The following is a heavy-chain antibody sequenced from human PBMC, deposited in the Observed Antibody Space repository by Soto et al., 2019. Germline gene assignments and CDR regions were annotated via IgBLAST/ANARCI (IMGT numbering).Heavy chain of an antibody. CDR1: GIMASGYG. V-gene: IGHV1-69*09. J-gene: IGHJ4*02. CDR3: ATMKRARLDS. D-gene: IGHD6-25*01. CDR2: INPTLDST. Sequence: QEPVVLAGPAMKEPGSSVKVSCRAAGIMASGYGVSWVRQAPGQGLEWVGRINPTLDSTQYAQNLQGRVSITVDKSTDTAYLEVTSLRLEDTAMYFCATMKRARLDSWGRGTVVTVSS.